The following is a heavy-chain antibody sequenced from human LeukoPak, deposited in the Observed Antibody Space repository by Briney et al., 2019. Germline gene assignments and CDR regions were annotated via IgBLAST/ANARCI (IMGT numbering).Heavy chain of an antibody. CDR1: GGTFSSYT. V-gene: IGHV1-69*04. Sequence: SVKVSCKASGGTFSSYTISLVRQAPGQGLEWMGRIIPILGIANYAQKFQGRVTITADKSTSTAYMELSSLRSEDTAVYYCARDLERTSFPFDPWGQGTLVTVSS. CDR3: ARDLERTSFPFDP. J-gene: IGHJ5*02. CDR2: IIPILGIA. D-gene: IGHD1-1*01.